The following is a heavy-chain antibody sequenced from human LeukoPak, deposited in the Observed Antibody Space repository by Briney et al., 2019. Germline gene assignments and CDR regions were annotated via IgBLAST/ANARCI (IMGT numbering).Heavy chain of an antibody. V-gene: IGHV3-30*02. CDR1: GFTFSSYG. CDR2: IRFDGGNK. Sequence: GGSLRLSCVASGFTFSSYGMHWVRQAPGKGLEWVTFIRFDGGNKYYADSVKGRFTISRDNSKNTPYVQMNSLRPEDTAVYYCVKDRAYCSGGSCYSDDDYYMDVWGKGTTVTISS. D-gene: IGHD2-15*01. CDR3: VKDRAYCSGGSCYSDDDYYMDV. J-gene: IGHJ6*03.